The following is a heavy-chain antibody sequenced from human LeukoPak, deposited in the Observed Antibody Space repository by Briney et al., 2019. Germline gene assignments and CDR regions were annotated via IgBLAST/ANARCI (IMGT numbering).Heavy chain of an antibody. CDR2: ISSDGSKK. CDR3: AKGRQYSFDYLIDY. V-gene: IGHV3-30*18. Sequence: GGSLRLSCVASGFTFSSLGMHWVRQAPGKGLEWVVVISSDGSKKNYADSVKGRLTLSRDNSKNTVYLQVDSLRTEDTAVYYCAKGRQYSFDYLIDYWGQGTLVTVSS. J-gene: IGHJ4*02. CDR1: GFTFSSLG. D-gene: IGHD3-9*01.